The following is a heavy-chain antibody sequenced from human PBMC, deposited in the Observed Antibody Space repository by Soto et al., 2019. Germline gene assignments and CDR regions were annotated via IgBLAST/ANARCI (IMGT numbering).Heavy chain of an antibody. V-gene: IGHV1-18*01. CDR1: GYTFSNYG. Sequence: QVHLVQSGGEVKKPGASVNISCKSSGYTFSNYGISWVRQAPGQGLEWMGWINTYNGNTNYAQNLQGRLTMTRDTSTSIAYMELRSLRSDDTAVYYCARDQYAVGGDYWGQGTLVTVSS. J-gene: IGHJ4*02. D-gene: IGHD1-26*01. CDR3: ARDQYAVGGDY. CDR2: INTYNGNT.